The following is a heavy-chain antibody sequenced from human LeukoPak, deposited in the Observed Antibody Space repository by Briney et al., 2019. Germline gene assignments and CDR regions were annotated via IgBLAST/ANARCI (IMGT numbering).Heavy chain of an antibody. J-gene: IGHJ4*02. CDR3: ARERWDYYDSSGYYND. CDR1: GFTLSSNY. CDR2: IYNGGST. D-gene: IGHD3-22*01. Sequence: GGSLRLSRAAPGFTLSSNYMSSVRQAPGKGLEWVSVIYNGGSTYLPDSVNGRFTISRDKSKDSVYLQMNSLRAEGTAVYYCARERWDYYDSSGYYNDWGQGTLVTVSS. V-gene: IGHV3-53*01.